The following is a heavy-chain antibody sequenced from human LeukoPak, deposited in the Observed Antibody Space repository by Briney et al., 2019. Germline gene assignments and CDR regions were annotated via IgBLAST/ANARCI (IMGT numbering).Heavy chain of an antibody. J-gene: IGHJ4*02. V-gene: IGHV3-9*01. CDR1: GFTFDDYA. CDR2: ISWNGGSI. CDR3: ARKDSSWYFAG. D-gene: IGHD3-22*01. Sequence: GRSLRLSCAASGFTFDDYAMHWVRQAPGKGLEWVSGISWNGGSIDYADSVKGRFTISRDKAKNSLYLQMNSLRAEDTAVCYCARKDSSWYFAGWGQGTLVTVSS.